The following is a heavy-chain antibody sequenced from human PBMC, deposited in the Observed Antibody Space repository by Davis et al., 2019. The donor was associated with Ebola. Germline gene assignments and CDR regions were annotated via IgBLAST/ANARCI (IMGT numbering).Heavy chain of an antibody. CDR1: GFIFDDYT. J-gene: IGHJ4*02. D-gene: IGHD6-19*01. CDR2: ISWDGGST. V-gene: IGHV3-43*01. CDR3: ARDGSGWSAY. Sequence: GGSLRLSCAASGFIFDDYTMHWVRQAPGKGLEWVSLISWDGGSTYYADSVKGRFTISRDNSKNSLYLQMNSLRVEDTAIYYCARDGSGWSAYWGQGTLVTVSS.